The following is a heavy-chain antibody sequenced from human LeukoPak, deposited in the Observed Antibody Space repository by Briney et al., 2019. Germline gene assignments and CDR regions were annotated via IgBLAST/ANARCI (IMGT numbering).Heavy chain of an antibody. J-gene: IGHJ6*03. CDR3: ARDGPYSSSWSPHYMDV. Sequence: PGGSLRLSCAASGFTFSSYGMSWVRQAPGKGLEWVSAISGSGGSTYYADSVKGRFTISRDNSKNTLYLQMNSLRAEDTAVYYCARDGPYSSSWSPHYMDVWGKGTTVTVSS. CDR1: GFTFSSYG. D-gene: IGHD6-13*01. V-gene: IGHV3-23*01. CDR2: ISGSGGST.